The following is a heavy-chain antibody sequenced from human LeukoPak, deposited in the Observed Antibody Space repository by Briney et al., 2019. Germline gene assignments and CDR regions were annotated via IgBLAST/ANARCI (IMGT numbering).Heavy chain of an antibody. V-gene: IGHV3-21*01. J-gene: IGHJ3*02. D-gene: IGHD3-22*01. Sequence: GGSLRLSCAASGFTFIAYIMNWVRQAPGKGLEWVSSISSSSAYIYYADSVEGRFTVSRDNAKNSLYLQMNSLRAEDTAVYYCARENFYDSSGYDAFDIWGQGTMVTVSS. CDR3: ARENFYDSSGYDAFDI. CDR1: GFTFIAYI. CDR2: ISSSSAYI.